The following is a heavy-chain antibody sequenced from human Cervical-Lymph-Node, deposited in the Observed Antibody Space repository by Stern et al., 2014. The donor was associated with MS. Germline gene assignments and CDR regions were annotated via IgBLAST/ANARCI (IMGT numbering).Heavy chain of an antibody. Sequence: VQLVESGGGVVQPGRSLRLSCAASGFTFSAYGMHWVRQAPGKGLAWVAVISAEGTLKFYGDSVKGRFTISRDNSKNTLFLQMNSLRAEDTAVYYCAKGDNWRRLNPWGQGTLVTVSS. CDR3: AKGDNWRRLNP. V-gene: IGHV3-30*18. CDR1: GFTFSAYG. D-gene: IGHD1-20*01. J-gene: IGHJ5*02. CDR2: ISAEGTLK.